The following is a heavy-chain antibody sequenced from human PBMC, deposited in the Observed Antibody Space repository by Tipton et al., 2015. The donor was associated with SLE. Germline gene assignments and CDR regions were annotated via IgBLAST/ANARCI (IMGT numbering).Heavy chain of an antibody. Sequence: SLRLSCAASGFTFSSYAMHWVRQAPGKGLEWVALIWYDGSNKFYVDSVKGRFTISRDNSKNTVFLQMNSLRPEDTAVYYCARRHYSGPFDSWGQGTLVTVSS. CDR2: IWYDGSNK. V-gene: IGHV3-30*04. J-gene: IGHJ4*02. CDR1: GFTFSSYA. D-gene: IGHD5-12*01. CDR3: ARRHYSGPFDS.